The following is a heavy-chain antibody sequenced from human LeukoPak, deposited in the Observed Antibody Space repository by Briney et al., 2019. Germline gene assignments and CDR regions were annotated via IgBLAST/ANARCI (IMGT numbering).Heavy chain of an antibody. V-gene: IGHV3-30*02. CDR1: GFTFSNLG. J-gene: IGHJ4*02. CDR3: VKEGNYYFDC. Sequence: PGGSLRLSCAASGFTFSNLGMHWVRQAPGKGLEWVPFIRYDESGKFYADSVKGRFTISRDNSRDTLYLQINSLRVEDTAVYYCVKEGNYYFDCWGQGTLVTVSS. CDR2: IRYDESGK.